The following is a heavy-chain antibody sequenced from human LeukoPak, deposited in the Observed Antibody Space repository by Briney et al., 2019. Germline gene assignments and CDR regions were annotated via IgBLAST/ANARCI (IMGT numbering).Heavy chain of an antibody. V-gene: IGHV3-21*01. D-gene: IGHD6-13*01. J-gene: IGHJ5*02. CDR1: GFTFSSYS. CDR2: ISTSSSYI. CDR3: ARGRGENYFIAAAGTRWFDL. Sequence: GGSLRLSCAASGFTFSSYSMNWVRQAPGKGLEWVSFISTSSSYIHYADSVKGRFTISRDDAKNSLYLQMNSLRAEDTAVYYCARGRGENYFIAAAGTRWFDLWGQGTLVTVSS.